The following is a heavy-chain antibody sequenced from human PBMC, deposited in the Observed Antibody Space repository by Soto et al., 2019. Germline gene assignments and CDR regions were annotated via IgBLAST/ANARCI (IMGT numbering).Heavy chain of an antibody. Sequence: SETLSLTCAVSGYSIISSNWWGWIRQPPGKGLEWIGYINYSGSTYYNPSLKSRVTMSVDTSKNQFSLKLSSVTAVDTAVYYCARIAASGRGPWFDPWGQGTLVTVSS. CDR2: INYSGST. J-gene: IGHJ5*02. CDR3: ARIAASGRGPWFDP. CDR1: GYSIISSNW. D-gene: IGHD6-13*01. V-gene: IGHV4-28*01.